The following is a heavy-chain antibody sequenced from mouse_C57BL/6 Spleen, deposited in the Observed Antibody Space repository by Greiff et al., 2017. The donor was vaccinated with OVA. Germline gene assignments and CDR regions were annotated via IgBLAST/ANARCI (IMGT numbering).Heavy chain of an antibody. V-gene: IGHV1-80*01. D-gene: IGHD1-1*01. Sequence: QVQLKQSGAELVKPGASVKISCKASGYAFSSYWMNWVKQRPGKGLEWIGQIYPGDGDTNYNGKFKGKATLTADKSSSTAYMQLSSLTSEDSAVYFCARTEDYYYGLYFDVWGTGTTVTVSS. CDR1: GYAFSSYW. CDR2: IYPGDGDT. CDR3: ARTEDYYYGLYFDV. J-gene: IGHJ1*03.